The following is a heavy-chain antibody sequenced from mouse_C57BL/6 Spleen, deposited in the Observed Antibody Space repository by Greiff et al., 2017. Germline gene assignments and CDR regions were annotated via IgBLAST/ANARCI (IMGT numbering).Heavy chain of an antibody. CDR3: AMSIYGNYTMDY. CDR1: GYAFTNYL. D-gene: IGHD2-1*01. CDR2: INPGSGGT. V-gene: IGHV1-54*01. Sequence: QVQLQQSGAELVRPGTSVKVSCKASGYAFTNYLIEWVKQRPGQGLEWIGVINPGSGGTNYNEKFKGKATLTADKSSSTAYMQLSSLTSEDSAVYFCAMSIYGNYTMDYWGQGTSVTVSS. J-gene: IGHJ4*01.